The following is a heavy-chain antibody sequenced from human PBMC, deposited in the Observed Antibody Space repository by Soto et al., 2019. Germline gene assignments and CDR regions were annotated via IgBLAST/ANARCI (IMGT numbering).Heavy chain of an antibody. Sequence: SETLSLTCTVSGDSVSSGSHYWSWIRQPPGKGLEWIGYVFSSGSTNYNASLKSRVSISRDTSKNQFSLRLSSVTAADTAIYYCAKGAQQLVPTWFDPWGQGTLVTVSS. CDR3: AKGAQQLVPTWFDP. D-gene: IGHD6-13*01. CDR1: GDSVSSGSHY. V-gene: IGHV4-61*01. CDR2: VFSSGST. J-gene: IGHJ5*02.